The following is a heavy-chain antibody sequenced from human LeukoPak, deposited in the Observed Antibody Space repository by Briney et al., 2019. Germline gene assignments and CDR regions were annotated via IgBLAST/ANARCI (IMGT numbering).Heavy chain of an antibody. CDR2: ISAYNGNT. CDR3: ARGYSSIAARPPDY. J-gene: IGHJ4*02. CDR1: GYTFTSYG. Sequence: ASVKVSCKASGYTFTSYGIGWVRQTPGQGLEWMGWISAYNGNTNYAQKLQGRVTMTTDTSTSTAYMELRSLRSDDTAVYYCARGYSSIAARPPDYWGQGTLVTVSS. D-gene: IGHD6-6*01. V-gene: IGHV1-18*01.